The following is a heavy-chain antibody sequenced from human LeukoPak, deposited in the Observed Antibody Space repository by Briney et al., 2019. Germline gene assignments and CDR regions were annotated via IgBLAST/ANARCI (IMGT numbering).Heavy chain of an antibody. Sequence: GGSLRLSCAASGFTFSSYDIHWVRQVTGKGLEWVSAIGIAGDTYYLDSVKGRFTISRENAKNSLYLQMNSLRAGDTAVYYCARGGGSYFDYWGQGTLVTVSS. J-gene: IGHJ4*02. CDR3: ARGGGSYFDY. CDR2: IGIAGDT. V-gene: IGHV3-13*01. D-gene: IGHD1-26*01. CDR1: GFTFSSYD.